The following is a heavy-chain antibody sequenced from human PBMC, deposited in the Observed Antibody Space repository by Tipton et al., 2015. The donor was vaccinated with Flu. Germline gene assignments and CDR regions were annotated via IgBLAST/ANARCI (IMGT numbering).Heavy chain of an antibody. CDR1: GYTFTGYY. CDR2: INSNSGGT. CDR3: ARGFRGYSYGLGY. Sequence: QLVQSGAEVKKPGASVKVSCKASGYTFTGYYMHWVRQAPGQGLEWMGWINSNSGGTNYAQKFQGRVTMTRDTSISTAYMELSRLRSDDTAVYYCARGFRGYSYGLGYWGQGTLVTVSS. V-gene: IGHV1-2*02. D-gene: IGHD5-18*01. J-gene: IGHJ4*02.